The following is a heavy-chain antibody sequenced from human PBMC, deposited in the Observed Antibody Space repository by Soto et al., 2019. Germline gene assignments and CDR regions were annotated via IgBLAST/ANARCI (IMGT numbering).Heavy chain of an antibody. D-gene: IGHD3-3*01. Sequence: ASVKVACKASGYTFTSHYMHWVRQAPGQGLEWMGIINPSGGSTSYAQKFQGRVTMTRDTSTSTVYMELSSLRSEDTAVYYCARGEITIFGVVTYYYYYGMDGWGQGTTVTVSS. CDR1: GYTFTSHY. J-gene: IGHJ6*02. V-gene: IGHV1-46*01. CDR3: ARGEITIFGVVTYYYYYGMDG. CDR2: INPSGGST.